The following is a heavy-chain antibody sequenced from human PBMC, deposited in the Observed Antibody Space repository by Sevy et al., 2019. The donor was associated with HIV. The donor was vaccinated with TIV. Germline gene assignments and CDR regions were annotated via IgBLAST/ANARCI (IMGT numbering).Heavy chain of an antibody. Sequence: GGSLRLSWPGLGFPYIGYGMHWVRQAPGKGLEWGAVIGYDGSIKENADSVKGRFTISRDNSKNTLYLQMNNLRAEDTAVYYCARESIAVAGIGYYFHYWGQGTLVTVSS. J-gene: IGHJ4*02. CDR1: GFPYIGYG. V-gene: IGHV3-33*01. D-gene: IGHD6-19*01. CDR3: ARESIAVAGIGYYFHY. CDR2: IGYDGSIK.